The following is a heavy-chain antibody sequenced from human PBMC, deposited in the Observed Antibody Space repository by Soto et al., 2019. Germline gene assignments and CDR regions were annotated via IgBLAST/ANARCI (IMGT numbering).Heavy chain of an antibody. V-gene: IGHV1-69*12. CDR2: IILPFGTA. J-gene: IGHJ4*02. CDR3: ARGPDYAGCFDY. CDR1: GGTFSNYA. Sequence: QVRLVQSGAEVKKPGSSVKVSCKASGGTFSNYAISWVRQAPGQGLEWMGGIILPFGTANYAQKFQGRVTITADESMTTANMELSGLRSEETAVYYCARGPDYAGCFDYWGQGTLVTVSS. D-gene: IGHD4-17*01.